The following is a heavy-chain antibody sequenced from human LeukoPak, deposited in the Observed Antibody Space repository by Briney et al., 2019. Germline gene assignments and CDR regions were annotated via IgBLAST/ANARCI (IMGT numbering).Heavy chain of an antibody. CDR1: GFVFSNYG. CDR2: VRYDGSNE. CDR3: AKDSNSGYVSVGPDY. Sequence: GGSLRLSCQTSGFVFSNYGMHWVRQAPGKGLEWVAFVRYDGSNEYYADFVKGRFTISRDNSKNTLYLRMNSLRAEDTGVYSCAKDSNSGYVSVGPDYWGVGTLVTVSS. D-gene: IGHD3-22*01. J-gene: IGHJ4*02. V-gene: IGHV3-30*02.